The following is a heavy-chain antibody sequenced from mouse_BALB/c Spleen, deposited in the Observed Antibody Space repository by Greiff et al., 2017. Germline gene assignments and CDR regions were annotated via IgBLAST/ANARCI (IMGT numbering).Heavy chain of an antibody. V-gene: IGHV5-6-4*01. CDR3: TREGVRQAMDY. D-gene: IGHD2-14*01. CDR2: ISSGGSYT. J-gene: IGHJ4*01. CDR1: GFTFSSYT. Sequence: EVQRVESGGGLVKPGGSLKLSCAASGFTFSSYTMSWVRQTPEKRLEWVATISSGGSYTYYPDSVKGRFTISRDNAKNTLYLQMSSLKSEDTAMYYCTREGVRQAMDYWGQGTSVTVSS.